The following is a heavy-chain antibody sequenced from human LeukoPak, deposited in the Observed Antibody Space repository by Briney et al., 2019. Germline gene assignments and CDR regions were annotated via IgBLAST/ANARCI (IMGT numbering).Heavy chain of an antibody. CDR1: GYSFSDYY. D-gene: IGHD3-16*02. CDR2: INPYSGGT. CDR3: ARFDTFGGIIVNYFDY. V-gene: IGHV1-2*02. J-gene: IGHJ4*02. Sequence: ASVKVSCKASGYSFSDYYMHWVRQAPGQGLEWMGWINPYSGGTDYAQKFQGRETMARDTSINTVYMELSSLRSDDTAVYYCARFDTFGGIIVNYFDYWGQGTLVTVSS.